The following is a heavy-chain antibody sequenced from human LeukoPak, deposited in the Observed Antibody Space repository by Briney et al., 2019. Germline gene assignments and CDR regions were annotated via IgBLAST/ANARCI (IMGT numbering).Heavy chain of an antibody. V-gene: IGHV1-2*02. CDR3: ARVKKLMPEFEF. CDR2: INPNSGAI. D-gene: IGHD2-2*01. Sequence: ASVTVSCKASGYTFIDFYIHWVRQAPGQGLEWMGWINPNSGAIKYSQKFQGRVSMTRDTSITTVYMDLSSLRSDDTAVYYCARVKKLMPEFEFWGRGTLVTVSS. CDR1: GYTFIDFY. J-gene: IGHJ4*02.